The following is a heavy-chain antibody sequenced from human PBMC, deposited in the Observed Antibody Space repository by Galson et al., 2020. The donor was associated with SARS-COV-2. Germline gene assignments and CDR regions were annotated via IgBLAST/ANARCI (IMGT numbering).Heavy chain of an antibody. J-gene: IGHJ6*03. CDR2: ITTTGDHT. CDR1: GFTFSSYA. Sequence: GGSLRLSCAASGFTFSSYAMSWVRQARGKGLEWVSAITTTGDHTYNADSVKGRFTISRDNSKNTLYLQMNSLRAEDTAVYYCAKREGPYHYFYYMDVWGKGTTVTVSS. D-gene: IGHD1-26*01. CDR3: AKREGPYHYFYYMDV. V-gene: IGHV3-23*01.